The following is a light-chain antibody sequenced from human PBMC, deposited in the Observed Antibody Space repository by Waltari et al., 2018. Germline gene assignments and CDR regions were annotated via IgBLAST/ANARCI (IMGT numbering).Light chain of an antibody. CDR2: EAS. Sequence: EIVLTQSPATLSLSPGERATLPCRASQSVSSYLAWYQQKPGQAPRLRIYEASDRATGIPARFSGSGAGTEFTLTISSLEPEDFAVYYCQQRSTWPLTFGGGTKVEIK. CDR1: QSVSSY. CDR3: QQRSTWPLT. J-gene: IGKJ4*01. V-gene: IGKV3-11*01.